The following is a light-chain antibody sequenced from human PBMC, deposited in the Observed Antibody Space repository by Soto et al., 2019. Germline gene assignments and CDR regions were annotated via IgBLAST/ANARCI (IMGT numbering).Light chain of an antibody. CDR1: QTVSIF. CDR2: RAS. J-gene: IGKJ5*01. CDR3: QQSYTAPLS. V-gene: IGKV1-39*01. Sequence: DIQMTQSPPSLSASVGDRVSITCRASQTVSIFVNWYQHKPGQAPTVIIHRASILQSGVPSRFTGSGDGTDCTLIIDNVQPEDVATYYCQQSYTAPLSFGQGTRLEIK.